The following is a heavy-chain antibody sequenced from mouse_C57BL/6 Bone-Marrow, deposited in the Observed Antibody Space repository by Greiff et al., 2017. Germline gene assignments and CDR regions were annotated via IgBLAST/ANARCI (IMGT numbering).Heavy chain of an antibody. CDR3: ARHDCGSSKYYFDY. CDR1: EYEFPTHD. CDR2: INSDGGST. Sequence: EVHLVESGGGLVQPGASLKLSCESNEYEFPTHDMSWVRKTPEKRLELVAAINSDGGSTYYPDTMERRFIISRDNTKKTLYLQMSSLRSEDAALYYCARHDCGSSKYYFDYWGQGTTLTVSA. D-gene: IGHD1-1*01. V-gene: IGHV5-2*01. J-gene: IGHJ2*01.